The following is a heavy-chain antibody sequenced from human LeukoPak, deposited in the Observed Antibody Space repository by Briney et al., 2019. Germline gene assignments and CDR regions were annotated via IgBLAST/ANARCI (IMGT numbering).Heavy chain of an antibody. CDR1: GYSFTGYH. CDR2: VHPKTGGT. J-gene: IGHJ3*01. D-gene: IGHD3-3*01. CDR3: AREFSSKLEWLAYVTGDDAFDV. Sequence: ASVKVSCKAFGYSFTGYHLHWVRQAHRQGLEWMGWVHPKTGGTNYARKFQGRVTMTRDTSINTVNMELSRLTSDDTAVYYCAREFSSKLEWLAYVTGDDAFDVWGQGTMITVS. V-gene: IGHV1-2*02.